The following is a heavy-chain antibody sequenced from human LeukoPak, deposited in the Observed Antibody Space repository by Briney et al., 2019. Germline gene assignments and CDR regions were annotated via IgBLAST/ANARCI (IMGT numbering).Heavy chain of an antibody. CDR2: ISSSSSYI. CDR1: GFTFSSYS. D-gene: IGHD5-12*01. V-gene: IGHV3-21*01. CDR3: ARGWLRLVWALDY. Sequence: PGGSLRLSCAASGFTFSSYSMNWVRQAPGKGLEWCSSISSSSSYIYYADSVKGRFTISRDNAKNSLYLQMNSLRAEDTAVYYCARGWLRLVWALDYWGQGTLVTVSS. J-gene: IGHJ4*02.